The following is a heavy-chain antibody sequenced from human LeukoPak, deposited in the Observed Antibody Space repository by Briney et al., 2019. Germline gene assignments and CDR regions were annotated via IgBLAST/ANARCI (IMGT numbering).Heavy chain of an antibody. J-gene: IGHJ4*02. CDR1: GGSISNYY. V-gene: IGHV4-59*12. D-gene: IGHD3-22*01. CDR3: ARLYYDSSGYALDY. CDR2: VYYSGST. Sequence: SETLSLTCNVSGGSISNYYWSWIRQPPGKGLEWIAFVYYSGSTDYNPSLKSRVTISVDTSKNQFSLKLSSVTAADTAVYYCARLYYDSSGYALDYWGQGTLVTVSS.